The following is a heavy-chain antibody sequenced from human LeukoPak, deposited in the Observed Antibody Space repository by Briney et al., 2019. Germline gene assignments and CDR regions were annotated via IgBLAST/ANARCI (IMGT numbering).Heavy chain of an antibody. V-gene: IGHV4-34*01. J-gene: IGHJ4*02. CDR2: INHSGST. CDR3: ARRTYHGRRGPSDY. Sequence: SETLSLTCAVYGGSFSGYYWSWIRQPPGKGLEWIGEINHSGSTNYNPSLKSRVTISVDTSKNQFSLKLSFVTAADTAVYYCARRTYHGRRGPSDYCGQGTLVTVSS. CDR1: GGSFSGYY. D-gene: IGHD1-14*01.